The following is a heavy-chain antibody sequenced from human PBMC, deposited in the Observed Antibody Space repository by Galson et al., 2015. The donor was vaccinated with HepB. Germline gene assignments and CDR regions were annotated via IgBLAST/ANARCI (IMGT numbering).Heavy chain of an antibody. V-gene: IGHV3-23*01. CDR1: GFTFSSYA. Sequence: SLRLSCAASGFTFSSYAMTWVRQAPGKGLEWVSTITGSGSSTYHAASVKGRFTISRDNSKNTLYLQMNSLRAEDTAVYYCAKGETAVVVAATPGYWGQGTLVTVSS. CDR2: ITGSGSST. D-gene: IGHD2-15*01. CDR3: AKGETAVVVAATPGY. J-gene: IGHJ4*02.